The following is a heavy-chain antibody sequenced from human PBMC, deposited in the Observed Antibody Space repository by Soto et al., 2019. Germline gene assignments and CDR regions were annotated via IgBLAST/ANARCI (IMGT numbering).Heavy chain of an antibody. CDR1: GFTFGHYD. V-gene: IGHV3-30*18. CDR3: VNDSGQLPAYLDY. Sequence: QVQLVESGGGVVQPVRSLRLSCEVSGFTFGHYDMHWVRQAPGKGLEWVALISYDGNKKYYADSVKGRFTIARDNSNNTLYMQMNSLRREDTAVFYCVNDSGQLPAYLDYWGQGTLVTVSS. D-gene: IGHD1-1*01. J-gene: IGHJ4*02. CDR2: ISYDGNKK.